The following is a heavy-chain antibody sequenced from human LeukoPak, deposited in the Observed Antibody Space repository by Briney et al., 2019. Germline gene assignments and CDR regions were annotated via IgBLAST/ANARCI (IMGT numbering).Heavy chain of an antibody. Sequence: GGSLRLSCAASGFTFSSYSMSWVRQAPGKGLEWVANIKQDGSEKYYVDSVKGRFTISRDNAKNSLYLQMNSLRAEDTAVYYCASSACDYWGQGTLVTVSS. J-gene: IGHJ4*02. CDR1: GFTFSSYS. V-gene: IGHV3-7*01. CDR2: IKQDGSEK. CDR3: ASSACDY.